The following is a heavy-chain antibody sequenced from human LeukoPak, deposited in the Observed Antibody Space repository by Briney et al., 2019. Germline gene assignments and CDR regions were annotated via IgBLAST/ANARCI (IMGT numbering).Heavy chain of an antibody. CDR2: ISSSSSYI. CDR1: GFTFSSYS. D-gene: IGHD6-13*01. CDR3: ARDLEGSSRYGGVCYFDY. V-gene: IGHV3-21*01. J-gene: IGHJ4*02. Sequence: GGSLRLSCAASGFTFSSYSMNWVRQAPGKGPEWVSSISSSSSYIYYADSVKGRFTISRDNAKNSLYLQMNSLRAEDTAVYYCARDLEGSSRYGGVCYFDYWGQGTLVTVSS.